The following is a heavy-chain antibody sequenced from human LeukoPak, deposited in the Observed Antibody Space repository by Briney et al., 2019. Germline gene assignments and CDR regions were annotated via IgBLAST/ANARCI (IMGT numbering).Heavy chain of an antibody. D-gene: IGHD3-10*01. CDR2: INHSGST. V-gene: IGHV4-34*01. J-gene: IGHJ4*02. CDR1: GGSFSGYY. CDR3: ARLYGSGSSY. Sequence: SETLSLTCAVYGGSFSGYYWSWIRQPPGKGLEWIGEINHSGSTNYDPSLKSRVTISVDTSKNQFSLKLSSVTAADTAVYYCARLYGSGSSYWGQGTLVTVSS.